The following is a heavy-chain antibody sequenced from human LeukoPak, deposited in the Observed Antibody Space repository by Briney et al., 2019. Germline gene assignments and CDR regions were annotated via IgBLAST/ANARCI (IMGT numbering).Heavy chain of an antibody. Sequence: GGSLRLSCAASGFTFSSYGMHWVRQAPGKGLEWVAVIWYDGSNKYYADSVKGRFTISRDNSKNTLYLQMSSLRAEDTAVYYCARESVTGRSLDYWGQGTLVTVSS. J-gene: IGHJ4*02. CDR3: ARESVTGRSLDY. CDR1: GFTFSSYG. CDR2: IWYDGSNK. V-gene: IGHV3-33*08. D-gene: IGHD1-20*01.